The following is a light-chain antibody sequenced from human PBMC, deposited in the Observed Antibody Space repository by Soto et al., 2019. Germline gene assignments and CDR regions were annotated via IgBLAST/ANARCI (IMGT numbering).Light chain of an antibody. CDR1: QSINIY. V-gene: IGKV3-11*01. CDR3: QQRYSWPLT. J-gene: IGKJ4*02. Sequence: EIVLPQSPAALSLSPGGRATLSCRVSQSINIYFAWYQQKLGQAPRLLIYDASIRATGIPARFSGSGSGTDFSLTISSLAPEDFGVYYCQQRYSWPLTCGGGIKVEIK. CDR2: DAS.